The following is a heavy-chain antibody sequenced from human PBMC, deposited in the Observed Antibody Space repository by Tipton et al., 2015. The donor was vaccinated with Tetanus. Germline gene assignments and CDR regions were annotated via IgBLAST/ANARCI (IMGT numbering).Heavy chain of an antibody. D-gene: IGHD2-15*01. V-gene: IGHV5-51*01. CDR3: ARAHCSDGVCNFDF. Sequence: MQLVQSGGEVKKPGESLKISCKGSGYIFTNYWIGWVRQKPGKGLEWMGIIYPGDSDTRYSPSFQGQVTISVDKSISTAFLQWSSLKASDTSMFYWARAHCSDGVCNFDFWGQGALVTVAS. CDR1: GYIFTNYW. CDR2: IYPGDSDT. J-gene: IGHJ4*02.